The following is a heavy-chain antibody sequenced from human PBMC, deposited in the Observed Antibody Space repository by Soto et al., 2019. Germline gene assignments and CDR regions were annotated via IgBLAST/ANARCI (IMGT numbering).Heavy chain of an antibody. CDR3: ARTLITGNYFDY. CDR1: GVSISSGNW. Sequence: PSETLSLTCAVSGVSISSGNWWTWVRQTPQRGLEYIGEIFHDGTANYYPSFESRVTISVDTSKNQFSLNLTSVTAADTAVYYCARTLITGNYFDYWGQGTLVTVSS. CDR2: IFHDGTA. J-gene: IGHJ4*02. D-gene: IGHD1-20*01. V-gene: IGHV4-4*02.